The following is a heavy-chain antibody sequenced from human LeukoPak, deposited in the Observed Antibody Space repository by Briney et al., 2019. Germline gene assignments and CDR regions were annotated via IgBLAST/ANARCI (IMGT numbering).Heavy chain of an antibody. CDR2: ISYDGSNK. Sequence: GGSLRLSCAASGFTFSSYGMHWVRQAPGKGLEWVAVISYDGSNKYYADSVKGRFTISRDNSKNTLYLQMNSLRAEDTAVYYCARAPLYCSSTSCYAENWSDPWGQGTLVTVSS. CDR1: GFTFSSYG. CDR3: ARAPLYCSSTSCYAENWSDP. V-gene: IGHV3-30*03. J-gene: IGHJ5*02. D-gene: IGHD2-2*01.